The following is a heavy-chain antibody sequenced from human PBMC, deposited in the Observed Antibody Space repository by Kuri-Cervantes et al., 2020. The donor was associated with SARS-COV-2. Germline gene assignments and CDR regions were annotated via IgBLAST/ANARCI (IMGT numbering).Heavy chain of an antibody. Sequence: GESLKISCAASGFTFSSYSMNWVRQAPGKGLEWVSYISSSSSTIYYADSVKGRFTISRDNAKNSLYLQMNSLRAEDTAVYYCAREPTTGYYGMDVWGQGTTVTVSS. CDR1: GFTFSSYS. CDR2: ISSSSSTI. V-gene: IGHV3-48*01. CDR3: AREPTTGYYGMDV. D-gene: IGHD1-26*01. J-gene: IGHJ6*02.